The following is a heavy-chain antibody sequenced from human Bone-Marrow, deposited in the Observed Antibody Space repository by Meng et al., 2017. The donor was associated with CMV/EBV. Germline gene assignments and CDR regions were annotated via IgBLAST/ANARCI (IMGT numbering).Heavy chain of an antibody. CDR2: IQDHGGDQ. Sequence: GGSLRLSCAASGFTFSSYGMHWVRQAPGQGLEWVAFIQDHGGDQYYAGSVKGRFTISRDNSKNTLYLQMTSLRAEDTAVYYCAKDLLPKDLQVNYGVDVWGQGTTVTVSS. CDR3: AKDLLPKDLQVNYGVDV. D-gene: IGHD3-22*01. V-gene: IGHV3-30*02. J-gene: IGHJ6*02. CDR1: GFTFSSYG.